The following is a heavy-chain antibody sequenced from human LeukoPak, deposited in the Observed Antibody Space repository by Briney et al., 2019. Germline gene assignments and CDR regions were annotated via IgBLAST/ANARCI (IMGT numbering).Heavy chain of an antibody. Sequence: GGSLRLSCAASGFTFNSMNWVRQAPGKGLELVSSISGSNSYIYYADSMKGRFTISRDNAKNSLYLQMNSLRAEDTAVYYCARSSRELGGYAPWELMPPFDYWGQGTLVTVSS. CDR1: GFTFNS. CDR3: ARSSRELGGYAPWELMPPFDY. CDR2: ISGSNSYI. V-gene: IGHV3-21*01. D-gene: IGHD1-7*01. J-gene: IGHJ4*02.